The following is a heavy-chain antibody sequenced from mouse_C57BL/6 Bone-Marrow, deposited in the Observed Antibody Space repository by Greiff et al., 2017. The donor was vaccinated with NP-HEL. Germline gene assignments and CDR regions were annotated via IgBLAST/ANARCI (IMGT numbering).Heavy chain of an antibody. CDR1: GYSITSGYY. CDR3: ARDPNY. CDR2: ISYDGSN. V-gene: IGHV3-6*01. J-gene: IGHJ2*01. Sequence: ESGPGLVKPSQSLSLTCSVTGYSITSGYYWNWIRQFPGNKLEWMGYISYDGSNNYNPSLKSRISNTRDTSKNQVFLKLNSVTTEDTATYYCARDPNYWGQGTTLTVSS.